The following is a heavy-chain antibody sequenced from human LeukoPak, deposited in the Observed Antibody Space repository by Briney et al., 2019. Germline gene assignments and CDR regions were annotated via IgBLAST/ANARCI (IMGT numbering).Heavy chain of an antibody. CDR2: ISYNRDGI. CDR3: AKDGGMATASPFDY. CDR1: GFTFDDYA. V-gene: IGHV3-9*01. J-gene: IGHJ4*02. Sequence: PGGSLRLSCVASGFTFDDYAMHWVRQAPGKGLEWVSGISYNRDGIGYADSVKGRFTISRDNAKNSLYLQMNSLRAEDTALYYCAKDGGMATASPFDYWGQGTLVTVSS. D-gene: IGHD5-24*01.